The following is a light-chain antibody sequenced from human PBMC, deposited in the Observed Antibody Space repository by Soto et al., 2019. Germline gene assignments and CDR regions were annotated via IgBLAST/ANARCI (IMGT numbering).Light chain of an antibody. V-gene: IGKV1-39*01. J-gene: IGKJ2*01. Sequence: DIQMTQSPSSLSAAVGDRVTSTCRASQDINKYLNWYHQTPGKAPKLLIFSTSTLYSGVPSRFSGSRSGTDFTLTISSLQPEDFATYYWQQSYSSPYTFGQGTKVEIK. CDR2: STS. CDR3: QQSYSSPYT. CDR1: QDINKY.